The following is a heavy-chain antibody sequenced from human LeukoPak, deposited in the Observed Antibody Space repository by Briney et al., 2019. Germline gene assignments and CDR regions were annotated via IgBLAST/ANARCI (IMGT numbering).Heavy chain of an antibody. Sequence: ASVKVSCKASGYTFTSYDINWVRQATGQELEWMGWMNPNSGNTGYAQKFQGRVTMTRNTSISTAYMELSSLRSEDTAVYYCARGLEVAALFLGYWGQGTLVTVSS. J-gene: IGHJ4*02. CDR1: GYTFTSYD. CDR2: MNPNSGNT. D-gene: IGHD2-15*01. CDR3: ARGLEVAALFLGY. V-gene: IGHV1-8*01.